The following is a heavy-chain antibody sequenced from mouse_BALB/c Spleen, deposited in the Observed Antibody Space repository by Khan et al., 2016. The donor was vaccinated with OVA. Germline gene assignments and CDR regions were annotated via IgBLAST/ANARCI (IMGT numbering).Heavy chain of an antibody. J-gene: IGHJ3*01. Sequence: QVQLKQSGAELVKPGASVKLSCKASGYTFTSYDINWVRQRPEQGLEWIGWMFPGDGSTKYNENFKDKATLTTDKSSSTAYMQLSRLTSEDSGAYFCARGGYGGFAYWGQGTLVTVSA. CDR1: GYTFTSYD. D-gene: IGHD2-14*01. V-gene: IGHV1-85*01. CDR2: MFPGDGST. CDR3: ARGGYGGFAY.